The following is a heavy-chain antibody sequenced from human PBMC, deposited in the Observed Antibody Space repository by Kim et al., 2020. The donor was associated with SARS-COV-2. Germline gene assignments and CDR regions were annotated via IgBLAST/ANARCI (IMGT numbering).Heavy chain of an antibody. D-gene: IGHD5-12*01. Sequence: SETLSLTCAVSGASISRYYWSWIRQPAGKGLEWIGRVYAGGSTNYNPSLKGRVTISVDTSKTQFSLKLSSVTAADTAVYYCARVSGYYYYMDVWGKGTTVTV. J-gene: IGHJ6*03. CDR1: GASISRYY. CDR3: ARVSGYYYYMDV. V-gene: IGHV4-4*07. CDR2: VYAGGST.